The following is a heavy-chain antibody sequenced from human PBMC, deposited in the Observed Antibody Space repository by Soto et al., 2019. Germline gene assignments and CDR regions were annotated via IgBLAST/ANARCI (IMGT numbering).Heavy chain of an antibody. CDR1: GFTFSAYT. Sequence: EVQLVESGGGLVKPGGSLRLSCAASGFTFSAYTMNWVRQAPGKGLEWVSSLDPSSTYIYYADSVKGRFTLSRDNAKNSLFLRLNSLRAEDTALYYCVRGSYGDYDYWGQGTLVTVSS. D-gene: IGHD4-17*01. CDR2: LDPSSTYI. J-gene: IGHJ4*02. CDR3: VRGSYGDYDY. V-gene: IGHV3-21*02.